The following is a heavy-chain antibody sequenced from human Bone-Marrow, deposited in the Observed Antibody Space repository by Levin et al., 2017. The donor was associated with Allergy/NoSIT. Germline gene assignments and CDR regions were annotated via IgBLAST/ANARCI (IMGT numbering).Heavy chain of an antibody. Sequence: SETLSLTCTVSGGSISSGGYYWSWIRQHPGKGLEWIGYIYYSGSTYYNPSLKSRVTISVDTSKNQFSLKLSSVTAADTAVYYCARDADVFYGMDVWGQGTTVTVSS. CDR2: IYYSGST. CDR3: ARDADVFYGMDV. J-gene: IGHJ6*02. CDR1: GGSISSGGYY. V-gene: IGHV4-31*03.